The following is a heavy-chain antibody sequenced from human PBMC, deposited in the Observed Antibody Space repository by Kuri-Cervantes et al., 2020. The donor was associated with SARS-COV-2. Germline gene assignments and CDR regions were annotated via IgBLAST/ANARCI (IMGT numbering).Heavy chain of an antibody. CDR1: GGSISSSSYY. V-gene: IGHV4-39*01. D-gene: IGHD2-2*01. J-gene: IGHJ3*02. Sequence: GSLRLSCTVSGGSISSSSYYWGWIRQPPGKGLEWIGEINHSGSTNYNPSLKSRVTISVDTSKNQFSLKLSSVTAADTAVYYCARRACSSTSCYRALRAFDIWGQGTMVTVSS. CDR2: INHSGST. CDR3: ARRACSSTSCYRALRAFDI.